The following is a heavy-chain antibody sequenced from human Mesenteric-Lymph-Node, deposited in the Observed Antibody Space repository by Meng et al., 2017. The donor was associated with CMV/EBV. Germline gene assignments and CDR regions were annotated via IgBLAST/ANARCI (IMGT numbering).Heavy chain of an antibody. CDR3: ARGWLGDY. Sequence: GGSLRLSCAASEFTFGSYSMNWVRQAPGKGLEWVSSISGTSSYIHYADSVKGRFTISRDNSKNTLYLQMNSLRTEDTAVYYCARGWLGDYWGQGTLVTVSS. V-gene: IGHV3-21*01. CDR2: ISGTSSYI. CDR1: EFTFGSYS. J-gene: IGHJ4*02. D-gene: IGHD3-10*01.